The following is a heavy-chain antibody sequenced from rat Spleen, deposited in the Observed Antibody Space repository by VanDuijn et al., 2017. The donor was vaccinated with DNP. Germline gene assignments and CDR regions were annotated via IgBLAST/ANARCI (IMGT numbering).Heavy chain of an antibody. CDR2: ISYEGSST. CDR3: AKGPNYGGHSDYFDD. D-gene: IGHD1-11*01. CDR1: GFTFSDYY. Sequence: EVQLVESGGGLVQPGRSLKLSCAASGFTFSDYYMAWVRQAPKKGLEWVASISYEGSSTYYGDSVKGRFTISRDNAKSTLYLQMSKLGSEDTALYYCAKGPNYGGHSDYFDDWGQGVMVTVSS. V-gene: IGHV5-22*01. J-gene: IGHJ2*01.